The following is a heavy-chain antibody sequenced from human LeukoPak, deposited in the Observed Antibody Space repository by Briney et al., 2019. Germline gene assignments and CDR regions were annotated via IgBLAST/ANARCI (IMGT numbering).Heavy chain of an antibody. Sequence: SQTLSLTCAISGASVSSNSATWNWIRQSPSRGLEWLGRTYYRSKWYNDYALSMKSRITINSDTSKNQFSLQLNSVTPEDTAVYYCARGDSSSWYFLGPFDVWGQGTMATVSS. D-gene: IGHD6-13*01. CDR1: GASVSSNSAT. V-gene: IGHV6-1*01. CDR2: TYYRSKWYN. J-gene: IGHJ3*01. CDR3: ARGDSSSWYFLGPFDV.